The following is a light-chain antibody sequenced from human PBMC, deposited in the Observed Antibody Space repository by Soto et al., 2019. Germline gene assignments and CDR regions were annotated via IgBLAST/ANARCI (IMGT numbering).Light chain of an antibody. CDR2: GAS. J-gene: IGKJ2*01. CDR1: QSVNNNY. V-gene: IGKV3-20*01. CDR3: RQYGNSPQT. Sequence: EIVLTQSPGTLSLSPAERATLSCRASQSVNNNYLAWFQQKPGQAPRLLIYGASSRATGIPDRFSGSGSGTDFTLTISRLEPEDFAVYYCRQYGNSPQTFGQGTKVEIK.